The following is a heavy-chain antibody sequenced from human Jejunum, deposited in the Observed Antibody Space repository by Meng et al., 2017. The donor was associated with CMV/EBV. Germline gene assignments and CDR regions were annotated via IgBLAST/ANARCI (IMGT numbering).Heavy chain of an antibody. V-gene: IGHV1-8*02. J-gene: IGHJ4*02. CDR1: GYTFTSYG. CDR3: ARDLWPHIVVVTAPSEF. D-gene: IGHD2-21*02. CDR2: MNPNSGNT. Sequence: QVQLVHSGAEVKKPGASVKVSCKAPGYTFTSYGISWVRQAPGQGLEWMVWMNPNSGNTGCAQKFQGRVTMARNTSKSSAYMELRSLTSDDTAVYYCARDLWPHIVVVTAPSEFWGQGTLVTVSS.